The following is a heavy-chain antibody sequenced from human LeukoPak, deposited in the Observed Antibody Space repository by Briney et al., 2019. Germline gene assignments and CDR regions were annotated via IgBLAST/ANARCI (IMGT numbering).Heavy chain of an antibody. Sequence: GGSLRLSCAASGFTFSSYWMSWVRQAPGKGLEWVANIKQDGSEKYYVDSVKGRFTISRDNSKNTLYLQMNSLRAEDTAVYYCARDCDDSSGCPADYWGQGTLVTVSS. CDR1: GFTFSSYW. CDR3: ARDCDDSSGCPADY. J-gene: IGHJ4*02. CDR2: IKQDGSEK. V-gene: IGHV3-7*01. D-gene: IGHD3-22*01.